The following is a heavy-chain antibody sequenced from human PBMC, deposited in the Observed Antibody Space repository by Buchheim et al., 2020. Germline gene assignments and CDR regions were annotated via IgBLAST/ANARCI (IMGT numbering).Heavy chain of an antibody. CDR3: ARQSPYTSGWFLREGNYYYYGMDV. CDR1: GYNFASYW. D-gene: IGHD6-19*01. CDR2: IYPGDSDT. J-gene: IGHJ6*02. V-gene: IGHV5-51*01. Sequence: EVQLVQSGAEVKKPGESLKISCKASGYNFASYWIGWVRQMPGKGLEWMGIIYPGDSDTRYSPSFQGQVTISADKSMNTAYLQWSSLKASDTAIYYCARQSPYTSGWFLREGNYYYYGMDVWGQGTT.